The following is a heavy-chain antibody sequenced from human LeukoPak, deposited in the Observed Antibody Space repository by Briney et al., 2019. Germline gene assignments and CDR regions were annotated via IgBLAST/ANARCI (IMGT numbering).Heavy chain of an antibody. D-gene: IGHD1-1*01. CDR3: ARVGTTGNTVDGFDL. CDR2: IKSKTDGGTT. Sequence: GGSLRLSCAASGFTFSNAWMSWVRQAPGKGLEWVGRIKSKTDGGTTDYAAPVKGRFTISRDNAKNSLYLQMNSLRAEDTAVYYCARVGTTGNTVDGFDLWGQGTMVTVSS. CDR1: GFTFSNAW. J-gene: IGHJ3*01. V-gene: IGHV3-15*01.